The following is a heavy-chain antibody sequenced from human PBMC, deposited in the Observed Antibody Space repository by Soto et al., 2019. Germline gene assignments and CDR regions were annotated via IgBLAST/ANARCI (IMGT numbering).Heavy chain of an antibody. J-gene: IGHJ4*02. CDR1: GFTFSNFG. CDR3: VKGSEVARQELDH. D-gene: IGHD2-15*01. V-gene: IGHV3-30*18. Sequence: QVKLVESGAGVVQPGRSPRLSCAASGFTFSNFGMHWVRQAPGKGLEWVADISSDGGDKYYSHSVKDRFTISRDNSKNTLFLQMNSLRVEHTAVYYCVKGSEVARQELDHWCQGILVTVSS. CDR2: ISSDGGDK.